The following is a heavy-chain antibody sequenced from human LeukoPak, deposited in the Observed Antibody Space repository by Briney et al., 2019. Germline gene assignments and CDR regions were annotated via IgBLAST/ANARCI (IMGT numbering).Heavy chain of an antibody. CDR2: ISGSGGST. CDR1: GFTFSSYA. J-gene: IGHJ4*02. CDR3: AKDPRQRIVVVITPYYFDY. V-gene: IGHV3-23*01. D-gene: IGHD3-22*01. Sequence: PGGSLRLSCAASGFTFSSYAMSWVRQAPGKGLEWVSAISGSGGSTYYADSVKGRFTVSRDNSKNTLYLQMNRLRAEDTAVSYCAKDPRQRIVVVITPYYFDYWGQGTLVTVSS.